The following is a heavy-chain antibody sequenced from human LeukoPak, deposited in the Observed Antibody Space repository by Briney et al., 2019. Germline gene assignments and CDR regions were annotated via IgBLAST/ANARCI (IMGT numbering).Heavy chain of an antibody. D-gene: IGHD3-10*01. CDR3: VRLRASLDY. J-gene: IGHJ4*02. Sequence: GGSLRLSCAASGFTFSSYEMNWVRQAPGKGLEWVSYISTADTNKYYADSVKGRFTVSRDNATNSLYLQMNSLRAEDTAVYYCVRLRASLDYGGQGTLVTVSS. V-gene: IGHV3-48*03. CDR2: ISTADTNK. CDR1: GFTFSSYE.